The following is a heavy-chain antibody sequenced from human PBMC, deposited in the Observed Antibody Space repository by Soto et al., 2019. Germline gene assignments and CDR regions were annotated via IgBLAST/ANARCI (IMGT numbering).Heavy chain of an antibody. Sequence: VQLQESGPGLVKPSQTLSLTCSVSGGSISRGGYYWNWIRQHPGKGREWIGYIYYSGSTYYNPSLKSRLYISVDTSNNQCSLTLSTVTAADPAVYYCARAVPGAAPDTGFYSDNSFDPWGQGTLVTVSS. CDR1: GGSISRGGYY. CDR2: IYYSGST. J-gene: IGHJ5*02. D-gene: IGHD2-2*01. V-gene: IGHV4-31*03. CDR3: ARAVPGAAPDTGFYSDNSFDP.